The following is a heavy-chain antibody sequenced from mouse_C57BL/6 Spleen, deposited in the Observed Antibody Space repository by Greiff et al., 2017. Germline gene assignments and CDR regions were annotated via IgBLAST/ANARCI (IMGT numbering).Heavy chain of an antibody. CDR3: ARCHYYYYYAMDY. D-gene: IGHD1-2*01. CDR1: GFTFTDYY. Sequence: EVMLVESGGGLVQPGGSLSLSCAASGFTFTDYYMSWVRQPPGKALEWLGFIRNKANGYTTEYSASVKGRFTISRDNSQSILYLQMNALRAEDSATYYGARCHYYYYYAMDYWGQGTSVTVSA. CDR2: IRNKANGYTT. V-gene: IGHV7-3*01. J-gene: IGHJ4*01.